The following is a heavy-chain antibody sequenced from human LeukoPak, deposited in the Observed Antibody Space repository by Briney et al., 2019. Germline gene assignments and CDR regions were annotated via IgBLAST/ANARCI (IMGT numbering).Heavy chain of an antibody. V-gene: IGHV3-30*18. J-gene: IGHJ6*03. CDR3: AKEASSSWYYYYYMDV. CDR1: GFTFSSYG. D-gene: IGHD6-13*01. CDR2: ISYDGSNK. Sequence: GRSLRLFCAASGFTFSSYGMHWVRQAPGKGLEWVAVISYDGSNKYYADSVKGRFTISRDNSKNTLYLQMNSLRAEDTAVYYCAKEASSSWYYYYYMDVWGKGTTVTVSS.